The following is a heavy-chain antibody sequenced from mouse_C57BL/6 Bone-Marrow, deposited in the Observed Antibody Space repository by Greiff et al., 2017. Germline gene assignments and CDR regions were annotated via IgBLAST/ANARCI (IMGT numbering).Heavy chain of an antibody. CDR1: GFNIKDDY. CDR2: IDPENGDT. D-gene: IGHD2-5*01. Sequence: VQLQQSGAELVRPGASVKLSCTASGFNIKDDYMHWVKQRPEQGLEWIGWIDPENGDTEYASKFQGKATITADPSSNPAYLQLSSLTSEDTAVYYCTPDSNYAYWGQGTLVIVSA. J-gene: IGHJ3*01. CDR3: TPDSNYAY. V-gene: IGHV14-4*01.